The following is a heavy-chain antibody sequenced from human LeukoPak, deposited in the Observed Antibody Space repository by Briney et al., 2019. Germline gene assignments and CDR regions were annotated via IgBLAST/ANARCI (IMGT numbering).Heavy chain of an antibody. CDR2: ISSSSSYI. CDR3: ARDTQYNWNDEDAFDI. V-gene: IGHV3-21*01. J-gene: IGHJ3*02. Sequence: GGSLRLSWAASGFTFRSYSMNLVGQAPGKGLEWVSSISSSSSYIYYADSVKGRFTIPRDNAKNSLYLQMNSLRAEDTAVYYCARDTQYNWNDEDAFDIWGKGTMVTVS. CDR1: GFTFRSYS. D-gene: IGHD1-1*01.